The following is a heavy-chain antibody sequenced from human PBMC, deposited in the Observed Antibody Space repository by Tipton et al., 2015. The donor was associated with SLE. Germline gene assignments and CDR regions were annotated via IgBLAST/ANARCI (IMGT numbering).Heavy chain of an antibody. Sequence: LRLSCTVSGGSMSTYYWNWIRQFPGKGLEWIGYFYYSGSTNYNPSLKSRVTISLDKSKNQFSLKLSSVTAADTAVYYCARGGTVFGVVLNWFDPWGQGTLVTVPS. CDR2: FYYSGST. CDR1: GGSMSTYY. J-gene: IGHJ5*02. D-gene: IGHD3-3*01. CDR3: ARGGTVFGVVLNWFDP. V-gene: IGHV4-59*01.